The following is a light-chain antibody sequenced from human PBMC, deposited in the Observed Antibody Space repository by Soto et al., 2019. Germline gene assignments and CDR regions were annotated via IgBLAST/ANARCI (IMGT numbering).Light chain of an antibody. CDR3: QQSYSTPFT. CDR1: TSISSY. CDR2: SAS. Sequence: DIQMTQSPSSLSASVGDRVTITCRASTSISSYLNWYQQKPGQAPKLLISSASSLQSGVPSRFSGSGSGTDFTLTISSLQPEDFATYYCQQSYSTPFTFGPGTKVDIK. V-gene: IGKV1-39*01. J-gene: IGKJ3*01.